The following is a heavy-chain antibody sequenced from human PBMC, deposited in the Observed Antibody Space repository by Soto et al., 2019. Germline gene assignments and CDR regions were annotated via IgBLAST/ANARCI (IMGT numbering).Heavy chain of an antibody. Sequence: GGSLRLSCAASGFTFGIYAMSWVRQAPGKGLEWVSSISGSGGSIYYAHSVKGRFSISRDKTKNTLDLQMNSLRAEDTAVYHCARVAPEYSSTPRRFDFWGQGTLVTVSS. V-gene: IGHV3-23*01. D-gene: IGHD6-13*01. CDR1: GFTFGIYA. CDR3: ARVAPEYSSTPRRFDF. CDR2: ISGSGGSI. J-gene: IGHJ4*02.